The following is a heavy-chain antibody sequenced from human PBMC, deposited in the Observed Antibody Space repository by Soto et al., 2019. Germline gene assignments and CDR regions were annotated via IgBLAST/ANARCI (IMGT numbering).Heavy chain of an antibody. D-gene: IGHD6-19*01. Sequence: PGGSLRLSCAASGFTFSSYSMNWVRQAPGKGLEWVSYISSSSSTIYYADSVKGRFTISRDNAKNSLYLQMNSLRDEDTAVYYCARDPGAVAGFYYYYGMDVWGQGTTVTVSS. CDR3: ARDPGAVAGFYYYYGMDV. J-gene: IGHJ6*02. V-gene: IGHV3-48*02. CDR2: ISSSSSTI. CDR1: GFTFSSYS.